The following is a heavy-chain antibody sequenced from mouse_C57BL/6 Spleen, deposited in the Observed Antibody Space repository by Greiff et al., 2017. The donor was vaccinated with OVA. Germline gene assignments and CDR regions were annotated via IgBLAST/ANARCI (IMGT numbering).Heavy chain of an antibody. CDR3: ARDTPFMTTVVASRYFDY. V-gene: IGHV3-6*01. J-gene: IGHJ2*01. D-gene: IGHD1-1*01. Sequence: EVKLQESGPGLVKPSQSLSLTCSVTGYSITSGYYWNWIRQFPGNKLEWMGYISYDGSNNYNPSLKNRISITRYTSKNQFFLKLNSVTTEDTATYYCARDTPFMTTVVASRYFDYWGQGTTLTVSS. CDR2: ISYDGSN. CDR1: GYSITSGYY.